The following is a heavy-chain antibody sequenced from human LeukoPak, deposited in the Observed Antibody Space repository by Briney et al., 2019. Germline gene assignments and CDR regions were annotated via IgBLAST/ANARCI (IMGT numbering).Heavy chain of an antibody. CDR3: ARDGVTYSSSWYGGFDY. V-gene: IGHV4-34*01. D-gene: IGHD6-13*01. CDR2: INHSGST. CDR1: GGSFSGYY. J-gene: IGHJ4*02. Sequence: SETLSLTCAVYGGSFSGYYWSWIRQPPGKGLEWIGEINHSGSTNYNPSLKSRVTISVDTSKNQFSLKLSSVTAADTAVYYCARDGVTYSSSWYGGFDYWGQGTLVTVSS.